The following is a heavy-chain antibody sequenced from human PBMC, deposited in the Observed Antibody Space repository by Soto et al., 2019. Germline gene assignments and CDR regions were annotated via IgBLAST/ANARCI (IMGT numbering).Heavy chain of an antibody. CDR2: IYYSGST. CDR1: GGSISTYY. V-gene: IGHV4-59*08. Sequence: ASETLSLTCTVSGGSISTYYWNWIRQPPGKGLEWIGYIYYSGSTNYNPSLKSRVTISVDTSKNQFSLKLSSVTAADTAVYYCARLGGSYAVPHFDYWGQGTLVTVS. D-gene: IGHD1-26*01. CDR3: ARLGGSYAVPHFDY. J-gene: IGHJ4*02.